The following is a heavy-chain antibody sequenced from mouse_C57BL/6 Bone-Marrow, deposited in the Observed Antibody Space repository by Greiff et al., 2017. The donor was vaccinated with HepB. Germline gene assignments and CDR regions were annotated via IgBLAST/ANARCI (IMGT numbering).Heavy chain of an antibody. V-gene: IGHV1-54*01. CDR1: GYAFTNYL. J-gene: IGHJ2*01. Sequence: VHLVESGAELVRPGTSVKVSCKASGYAFTNYLIEWVKQRPGQGLEWIGVINPGSGGTNYNEKFKGKATLTADKSSSTAYMQLSSLTSEDSAVYYCAREGGDYSYYFDYWGQGTTLTVSS. CDR3: AREGGDYSYYFDY. CDR2: INPGSGGT. D-gene: IGHD2-4*01.